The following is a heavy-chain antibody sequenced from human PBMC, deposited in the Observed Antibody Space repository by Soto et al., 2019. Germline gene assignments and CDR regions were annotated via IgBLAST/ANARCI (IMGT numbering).Heavy chain of an antibody. CDR3: ARDRSYYDSSGYPYFDY. J-gene: IGHJ4*02. V-gene: IGHV3-30-3*01. D-gene: IGHD3-22*01. CDR1: GFTFSSYA. Sequence: SLRLSCAASGFTFSSYAMHWVRQAPGKGLEWVAVISYDGSNKYYADSVKGRFTISRDNSKNTLYLQMNSLRAEDTAVYYCARDRSYYDSSGYPYFDYWGQGTLVTVS. CDR2: ISYDGSNK.